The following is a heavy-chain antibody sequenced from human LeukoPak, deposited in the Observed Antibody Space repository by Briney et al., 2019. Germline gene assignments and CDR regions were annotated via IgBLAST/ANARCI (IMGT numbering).Heavy chain of an antibody. V-gene: IGHV3-30*03. Sequence: GGSLRLSCAASGFTFSSYSMNWVRQAPGKGLEWVAVISHDGSNKYYADSVKGRFTISRDNSKNTLYLQMNSLRAEDTAVYYCARTGVTNIVLIGWFDPWGQGTLVTVSS. J-gene: IGHJ5*02. D-gene: IGHD2-8*01. CDR1: GFTFSSYS. CDR2: ISHDGSNK. CDR3: ARTGVTNIVLIGWFDP.